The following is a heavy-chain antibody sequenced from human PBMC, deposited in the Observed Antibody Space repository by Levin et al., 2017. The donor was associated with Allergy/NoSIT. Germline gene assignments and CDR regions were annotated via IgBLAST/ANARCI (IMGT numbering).Heavy chain of an antibody. CDR1: GYTFTTYC. CDR3: ARDNNFWSFDY. CDR2: INPNDSST. J-gene: IGHJ4*02. D-gene: IGHD5-24*01. V-gene: IGHV1-46*01. Sequence: ASVKVSCKASGYTFTTYCMHWVRQAPGQGLEWMGRINPNDSSTIYAQNFQGRVTLTRDTSTSTVYMELSSLRSEDTAVYYCARDNNFWSFDYWGQGSLVTVSS.